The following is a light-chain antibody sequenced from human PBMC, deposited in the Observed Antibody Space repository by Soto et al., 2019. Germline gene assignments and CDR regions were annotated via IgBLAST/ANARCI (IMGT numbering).Light chain of an antibody. CDR1: QTVTSNY. CDR3: QQYGNTPWT. V-gene: IGKV3-20*01. Sequence: EIVLTQSPGTLSVSAGESTSLSCRASQTVTSNYLAWYQQKPGQAPRLLIHGASTRASGIPSRFSGSGSGTDFTLTISRLEPQDFAVYFCQQYGNTPWTFGQGTTVEIK. CDR2: GAS. J-gene: IGKJ1*01.